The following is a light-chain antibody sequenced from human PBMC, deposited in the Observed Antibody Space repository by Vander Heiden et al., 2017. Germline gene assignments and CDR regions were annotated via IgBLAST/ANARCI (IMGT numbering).Light chain of an antibody. V-gene: IGLV3-21*02. CDR2: DDS. J-gene: IGLJ2*01. Sequence: SYVLPHPPSVSVAPAQPARITCGGNNIGSKSVHWYQQKPGQAPVLVVYDDSDRPSGIPERFSGSNSGNTATLTISRVEAGDEADYYCQVWDSSSDHVVFGGGTKLTVL. CDR3: QVWDSSSDHVV. CDR1: NIGSKS.